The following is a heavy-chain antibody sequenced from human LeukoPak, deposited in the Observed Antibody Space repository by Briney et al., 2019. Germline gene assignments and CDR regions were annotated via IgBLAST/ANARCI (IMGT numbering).Heavy chain of an antibody. J-gene: IGHJ4*02. CDR2: IKQDGSEK. CDR1: GFTFSSCS. CDR3: ARIYDFWSGYYRDY. D-gene: IGHD3-3*01. Sequence: GGSLRLSCAASGFTFSSCSMNWVRQAPGKGLEWVANIKQDGSEKYYVDSVKGRFTISRDNAKNSLYLQMNSLRAEDTAVYYCARIYDFWSGYYRDYWGQGTLVTVSS. V-gene: IGHV3-7*01.